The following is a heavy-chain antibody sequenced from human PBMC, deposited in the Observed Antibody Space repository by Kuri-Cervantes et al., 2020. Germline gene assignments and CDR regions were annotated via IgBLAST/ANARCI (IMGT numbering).Heavy chain of an antibody. D-gene: IGHD3-16*01. CDR3: AKDRSGVITFGGVFPN. Sequence: GESLKISCAASGFTFSGYWMSWVRQAPGKGLEWVANIKQDGSEKYYVDSVKGRFTISRDNAKNSLYLQMNSLRAEDTAVYYCAKDRSGVITFGGVFPNWGQGTLVTVSS. CDR1: GFTFSGYW. V-gene: IGHV3-7*03. J-gene: IGHJ4*02. CDR2: IKQDGSEK.